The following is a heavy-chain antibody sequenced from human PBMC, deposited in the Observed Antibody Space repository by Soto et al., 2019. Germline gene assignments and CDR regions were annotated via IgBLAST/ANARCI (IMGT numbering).Heavy chain of an antibody. Sequence: SETLSLTCAVYGGSFSGYYWSWIRQPPGKGLEWIGEINHSGSTNYNPSLKSRVTISVDTSKNQFSLKLSSVTAADTVVYYCARNGMEPNEYYYYGMDVWGQGTTVTVSS. CDR1: GGSFSGYY. D-gene: IGHD1-1*01. V-gene: IGHV4-34*01. CDR3: ARNGMEPNEYYYYGMDV. CDR2: INHSGST. J-gene: IGHJ6*02.